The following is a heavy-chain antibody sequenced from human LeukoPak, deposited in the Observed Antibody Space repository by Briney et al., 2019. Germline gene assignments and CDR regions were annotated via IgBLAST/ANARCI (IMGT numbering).Heavy chain of an antibody. CDR1: GFTFSSYA. CDR2: ISGSGGST. Sequence: GGSLRLSCAASGFTFSSYAMSWVRQAPGKGLEWVSAISGSGGSTYYADSVKGRFTISRDNSKNTLHLQMNSLRAEDTAVYYCAKTYGSGSYNFDYWGQGTLVTVSS. D-gene: IGHD3-10*01. CDR3: AKTYGSGSYNFDY. J-gene: IGHJ4*02. V-gene: IGHV3-23*01.